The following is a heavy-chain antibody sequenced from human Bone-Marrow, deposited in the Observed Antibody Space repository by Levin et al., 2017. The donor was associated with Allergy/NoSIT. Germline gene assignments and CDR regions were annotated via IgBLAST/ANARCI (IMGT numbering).Heavy chain of an antibody. CDR2: IHNGDRI. D-gene: IGHD3-10*01. Sequence: ETLSLTCAASGFTVTSDFMSWVRQAPGKGLEWVSMIHNGDRIYYADSVKGRFTISRDSSKNTLYLEMNSLRAEDTAVYYCVTRGHWGQGTLVTVSS. CDR1: GFTVTSDF. CDR3: VTRGH. J-gene: IGHJ4*02. V-gene: IGHV3-53*01.